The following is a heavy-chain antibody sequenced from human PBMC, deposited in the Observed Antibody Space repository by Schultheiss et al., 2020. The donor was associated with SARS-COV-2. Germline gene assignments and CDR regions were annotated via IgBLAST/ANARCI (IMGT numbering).Heavy chain of an antibody. D-gene: IGHD6-19*01. CDR3: AKDSEIAVAGTDEGYFDY. CDR1: GFTFSSYA. V-gene: IGHV3-74*01. CDR2: INSDGSAS. J-gene: IGHJ4*02. Sequence: GESLKISCAASGFTFSSYAMSWVRQAPGKGLVWVSRINSDGSASSYADSVKGRFTISRDNAKNSLYLQMNSLRAEDTALYYCAKDSEIAVAGTDEGYFDYWGQGTLVTVSS.